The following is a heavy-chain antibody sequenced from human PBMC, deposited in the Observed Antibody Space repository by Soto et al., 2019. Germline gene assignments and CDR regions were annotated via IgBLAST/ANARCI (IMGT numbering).Heavy chain of an antibody. CDR1: GGSISSGGYY. CDR2: IYYSGST. Sequence: QVQLQESGPGLVKPSQTLSLTCTVSGGSISSGGYYWSWIRQHPGKGLEWIGYIYYSGSTYYNPSLKSRVTISVDTSKNQFSLKLSSVTAADTAVYYCARGVLRYFDWLSHDAFDIWGQGTMVTVSS. CDR3: ARGVLRYFDWLSHDAFDI. D-gene: IGHD3-9*01. J-gene: IGHJ3*02. V-gene: IGHV4-31*03.